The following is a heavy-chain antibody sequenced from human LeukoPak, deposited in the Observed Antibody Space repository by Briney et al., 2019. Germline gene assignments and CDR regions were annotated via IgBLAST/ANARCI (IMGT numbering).Heavy chain of an antibody. CDR3: AKVLRFLEWLFPVEIDY. D-gene: IGHD3-3*01. CDR2: IRYGGSNK. V-gene: IGHV3-30*02. J-gene: IGHJ4*02. CDR1: GFTFSSYG. Sequence: GGSLRLSCAASGFTFSSYGMHWVRQAPGKGLEWVAFIRYGGSNKYYADSVKGRFTISRDNSKNTLYLQMNSLRAEDTAVYYCAKVLRFLEWLFPVEIDYWGQGTLVTVSS.